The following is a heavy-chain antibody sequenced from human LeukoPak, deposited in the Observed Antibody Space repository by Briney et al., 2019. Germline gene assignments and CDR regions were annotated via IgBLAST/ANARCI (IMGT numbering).Heavy chain of an antibody. V-gene: IGHV5-51*01. J-gene: IGHJ3*02. CDR1: GYSFTSYW. Sequence: GESLKISCEGSGYSFTSYWIGWVRQMPGKGLEWMGIIYPGDSDTRYSPSFQGQVTISADKSISTAYLQWSSLKASDTAMYYCARRYCGGDCYYAFDIWGQGTMVTVSS. D-gene: IGHD2-21*02. CDR3: ARRYCGGDCYYAFDI. CDR2: IYPGDSDT.